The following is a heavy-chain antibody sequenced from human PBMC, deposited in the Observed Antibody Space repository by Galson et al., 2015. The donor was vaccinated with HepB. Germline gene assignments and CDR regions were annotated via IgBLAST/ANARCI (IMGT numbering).Heavy chain of an antibody. CDR3: ARSSSSSYASNYYYGMDV. D-gene: IGHD6-6*01. Sequence: SLRLSCAASGFTFSSYAMHWVRQATGKGLEWVAVISYDGSNKYYADSVKGRFTISRDNSKNMLYLQMNSLRAEDTAVYYCARSSSSSYASNYYYGMDVWGQGTTVTVSS. J-gene: IGHJ6*02. V-gene: IGHV3-30-3*01. CDR2: ISYDGSNK. CDR1: GFTFSSYA.